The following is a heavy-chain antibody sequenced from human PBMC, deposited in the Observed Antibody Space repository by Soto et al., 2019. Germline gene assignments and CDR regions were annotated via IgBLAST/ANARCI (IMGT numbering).Heavy chain of an antibody. CDR1: GGTFSSYT. V-gene: IGHV1-69*02. D-gene: IGHD6-19*01. Sequence: QVQLVQSGAEVTKPGSSVKVSCKASGGTFSSYTISWVRQAPGQRLEWMGRIIPILGIANYAQKFQGRVTITADKSSITASMALSRLRSEDTAVLYCGSLAVADVAFDLWGQGTMVSVSS. J-gene: IGHJ3*01. CDR2: IIPILGIA. CDR3: GSLAVADVAFDL.